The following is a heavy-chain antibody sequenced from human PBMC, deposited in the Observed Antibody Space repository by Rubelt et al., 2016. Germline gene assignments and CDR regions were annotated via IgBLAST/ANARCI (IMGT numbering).Heavy chain of an antibody. CDR2: IYYSGST. CDR1: GGSISSYY. V-gene: IGHV4-59*08. Sequence: QVQLQESGPGLVKPSETLSLTCTVSGGSISSYYWSWIRQPPGKGLEWIGYIYYSGSTNYHPSLKSRVTLSVDTSKNQISLKRGSVPAADSAVYYCARPFGSRTPSDFWGQGPLVTVSS. J-gene: IGHJ4*02. D-gene: IGHD3-10*01. CDR3: ARPFGSRTPSDF.